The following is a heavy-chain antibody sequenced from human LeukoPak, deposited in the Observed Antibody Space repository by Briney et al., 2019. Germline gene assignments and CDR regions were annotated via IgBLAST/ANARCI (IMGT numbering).Heavy chain of an antibody. V-gene: IGHV3-30*03. CDR2: TSTDENIK. D-gene: IGHD1-26*01. CDR1: GFTFSNYV. J-gene: IGHJ4*02. Sequence: PGTSLTLSCAASGFTFSNYVTHWVRQAPGKGLEWVEVTSTDENIKIYADSVKGRFTISRDNSKNTLFLQMDSLRAEDTAVYYCTRDPIKGAPDYFDYWGQGTLVTVSS. CDR3: TRDPIKGAPDYFDY.